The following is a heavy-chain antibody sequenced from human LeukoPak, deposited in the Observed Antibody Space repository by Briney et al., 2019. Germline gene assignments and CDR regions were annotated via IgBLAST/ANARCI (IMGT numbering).Heavy chain of an antibody. CDR3: ARDKWELLSWFDP. CDR2: IKQDGSEK. D-gene: IGHD1-26*01. J-gene: IGHJ5*02. CDR1: GFTFSSYW. Sequence: AGGSLRLSCAASGFTFSSYWMSWVRQAPGKGLEWVANIKQDGSEKYYVDSVKGRFTISRDNAKNSLYLQMNSLRAEDTAEYYCARDKWELLSWFDPWGQGTLVTVSS. V-gene: IGHV3-7*01.